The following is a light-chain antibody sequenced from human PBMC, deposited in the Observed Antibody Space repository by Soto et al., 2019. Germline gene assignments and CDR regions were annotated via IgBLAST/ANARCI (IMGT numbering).Light chain of an antibody. J-gene: IGKJ4*01. Sequence: DIVMTQSPDSLAVSLGERATINCKSSQSVLYSSNNKNYLAWYQQKPGQPPKLLIYWASTRESGVPDRFSGRGSGTDFTLTISSLQAEDVAVYYCQQYYSTPLNFGGGTKVEIK. CDR1: QSVLYSSNNKNY. V-gene: IGKV4-1*01. CDR3: QQYYSTPLN. CDR2: WAS.